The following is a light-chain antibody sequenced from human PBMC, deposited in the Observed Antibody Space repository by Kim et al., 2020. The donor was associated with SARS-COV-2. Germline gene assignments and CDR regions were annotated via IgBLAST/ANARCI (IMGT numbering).Light chain of an antibody. CDR3: SSYTSSSTR. V-gene: IGLV2-14*04. J-gene: IGLJ3*02. CDR1: SSDVGGYNY. CDR2: DVS. Sequence: PGQSITCSCTGTSSDVGGYNYVSWYQQHPGKAPKRMIYDVSKRASGVSNRFSGAKSGNTASLTISGLQAEDEADYYCSSYTSSSTRFGGGTQLTVL.